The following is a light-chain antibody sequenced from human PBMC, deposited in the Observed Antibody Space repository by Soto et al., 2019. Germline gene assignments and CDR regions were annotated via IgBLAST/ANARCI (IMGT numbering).Light chain of an antibody. CDR2: RDT. Sequence: SYELTQPLSVSVALGQTARITCGGNNIGSKNVHWYQQKPGQAPVLVIYRDTNRPSGIPERFSASNSGNTATLTISRAQAGDEADYYCKVWDSSTVVFGGGTKLTVL. CDR3: KVWDSSTVV. CDR1: NIGSKN. V-gene: IGLV3-9*01. J-gene: IGLJ2*01.